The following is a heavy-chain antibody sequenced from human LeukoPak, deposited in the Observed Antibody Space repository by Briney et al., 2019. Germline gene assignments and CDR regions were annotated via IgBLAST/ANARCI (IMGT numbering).Heavy chain of an antibody. J-gene: IGHJ3*02. CDR3: AKADYSGNSGDAFDI. CDR2: ISSSSSYI. D-gene: IGHD4-23*01. Sequence: GGSLRLSCAASGFTFSSYSMNWVRQAPGKGLEWVSSISSSSSYIYYADSVKGRFTISRDNAKNSLYLQMNSLRAEDTAVYYCAKADYSGNSGDAFDIWGQGTMVTVSS. CDR1: GFTFSSYS. V-gene: IGHV3-21*01.